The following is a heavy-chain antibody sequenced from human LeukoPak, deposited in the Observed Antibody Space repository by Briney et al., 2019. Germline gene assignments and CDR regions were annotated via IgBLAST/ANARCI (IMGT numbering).Heavy chain of an antibody. CDR2: ISDDGNHK. J-gene: IGHJ4*02. V-gene: IGHV3-30-3*01. D-gene: IGHD1-26*01. CDR1: GFTFSRYC. CDR3: ARQIPVGATHVDY. Sequence: GTSLRLSCAASGFTFSRYCLHWVRQAPGQGLEWVAVISDDGNHKHYVDSVKGRFTISRDNAKNSLYLQMNSLRAEDTAVYYCARQIPVGATHVDYWGQGTLVTVSS.